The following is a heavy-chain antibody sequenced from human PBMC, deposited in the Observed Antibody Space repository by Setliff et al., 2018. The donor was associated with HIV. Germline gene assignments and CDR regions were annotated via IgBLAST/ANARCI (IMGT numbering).Heavy chain of an antibody. CDR3: ARGSGGIKEYYYYYMDV. CDR2: ISSSSSTI. D-gene: IGHD2-15*01. V-gene: IGHV3-48*01. Sequence: GGSLRLSCTGSGITFSTYSISWVRQAPGKGLEWVSYISSSSSTIYYADSLKGRFTISRDNAKNSLYLQMNSLRAEDTAVYYCARGSGGIKEYYYYYMDVWGKGTTVTVSS. J-gene: IGHJ6*03. CDR1: GITFSTYS.